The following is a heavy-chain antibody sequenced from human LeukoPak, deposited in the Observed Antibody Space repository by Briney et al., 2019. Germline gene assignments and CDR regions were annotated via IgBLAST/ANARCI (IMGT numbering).Heavy chain of an antibody. J-gene: IGHJ4*02. V-gene: IGHV3-23*01. D-gene: IGHD6-13*01. Sequence: GGSLRLSCAASGFTFSSYAMSWVRQAPGKGLEWVSGISGSGGSTYYADSVKGRFTISRDNSKNTVYLQMNSLRAEETVVYYCAEDRYSSSPYYFDYWGQGTLVTVSS. CDR1: GFTFSSYA. CDR3: AEDRYSSSPYYFDY. CDR2: ISGSGGST.